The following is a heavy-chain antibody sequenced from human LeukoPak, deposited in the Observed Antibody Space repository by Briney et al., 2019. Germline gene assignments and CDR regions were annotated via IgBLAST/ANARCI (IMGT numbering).Heavy chain of an antibody. CDR3: AKDLVDTANYYMDV. V-gene: IGHV3-30*18. CDR1: GFTFSSYG. Sequence: SGGSLRLSCAASGFTFSSYGMHWVRQAPGKGLEWVAVISYDGSNKYYADSVKGRFTISRDNSKNTLYLQMNSLRAEDTAVYYCAKDLVDTANYYMDVWGKGTTVTVSS. J-gene: IGHJ6*03. D-gene: IGHD5-18*01. CDR2: ISYDGSNK.